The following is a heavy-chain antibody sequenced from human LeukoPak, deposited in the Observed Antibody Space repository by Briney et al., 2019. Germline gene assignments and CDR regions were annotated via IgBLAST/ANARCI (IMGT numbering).Heavy chain of an antibody. Sequence: PSETLSLTCTVSGYSISSGYYWGWIRQPPGKGLEWIGSIYHSGRTFYNPSLKSRVTISVDTSKNQFSLKLSSVTAADTAVYYCARDPYGDDPDYWGQGTLVTVSS. CDR2: IYHSGRT. CDR1: GYSISSGYY. CDR3: ARDPYGDDPDY. V-gene: IGHV4-38-2*02. J-gene: IGHJ4*02. D-gene: IGHD4-17*01.